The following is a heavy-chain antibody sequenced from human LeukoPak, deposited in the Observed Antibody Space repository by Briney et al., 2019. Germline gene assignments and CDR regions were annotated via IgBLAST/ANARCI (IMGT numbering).Heavy chain of an antibody. D-gene: IGHD5-24*01. CDR3: ARGATISETGYFDF. V-gene: IGHV4-34*01. CDR1: GGSFSRYY. J-gene: IGHJ4*03. CDR2: IDHRGDT. Sequence: PSETLSLTCAVYGGSFSRYYWSWIRQSPGKGLEWIAEIDHRGDTNYNPSVKSRFTISVDTSKNQFSLKVRSLSAADTAVYYCARGATISETGYFDFWGQGTLVTVSS.